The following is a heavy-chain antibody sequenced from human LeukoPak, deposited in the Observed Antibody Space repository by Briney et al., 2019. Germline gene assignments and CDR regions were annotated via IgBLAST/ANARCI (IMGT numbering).Heavy chain of an antibody. J-gene: IGHJ3*02. CDR3: AKDRGSYFSSDAFDI. CDR2: INPSGGST. Sequence: ASVKVSCKASGYTFTSYYMHWVRQAPGQGLEWMGIINPSGGSTSYAQKFQGRVTMTRDTSTSTVYMELSSLRSDDTALYYCAKDRGSYFSSDAFDIWGQGTMVTVSS. CDR1: GYTFTSYY. D-gene: IGHD1-26*01. V-gene: IGHV1-46*01.